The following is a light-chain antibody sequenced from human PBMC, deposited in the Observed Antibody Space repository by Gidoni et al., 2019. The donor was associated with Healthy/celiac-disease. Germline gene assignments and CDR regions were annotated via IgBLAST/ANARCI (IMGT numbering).Light chain of an antibody. V-gene: IGKV3-20*01. CDR2: GAS. CDR1: QSVSSSY. Sequence: EIVLTQSPGTLSLSPGERATLPCRASQSVSSSYLAWYQQKPGQAPRLLIYGASSRATGIPDRFSGSVSGTDFTLTISRLEPEDFAVYYCQQYGNSFTFGGXTKVEIK. J-gene: IGKJ4*01. CDR3: QQYGNSFT.